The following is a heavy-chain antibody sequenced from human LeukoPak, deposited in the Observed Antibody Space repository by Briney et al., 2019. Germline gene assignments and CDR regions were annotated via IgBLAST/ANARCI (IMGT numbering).Heavy chain of an antibody. Sequence: PGGSLRLSCAASGFTFSSYSMNWVRQAPGKGLGWVSSISSSSSYIYYADSVKGRFTISRDNAKNSLYLQMNSLRAEDTAVYYCARGTYYDFWSGYYTSYYYYGMDVWGQGTTVTVSS. V-gene: IGHV3-21*01. D-gene: IGHD3-3*01. CDR1: GFTFSSYS. CDR3: ARGTYYDFWSGYYTSYYYYGMDV. J-gene: IGHJ6*02. CDR2: ISSSSSYI.